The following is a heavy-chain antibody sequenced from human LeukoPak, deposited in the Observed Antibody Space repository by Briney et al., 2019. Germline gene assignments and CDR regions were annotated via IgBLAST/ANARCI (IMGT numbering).Heavy chain of an antibody. CDR1: GYTFTSFY. CDR3: ARDRGFLESQNWFDP. J-gene: IGHJ5*02. V-gene: IGHV1-46*01. Sequence: ASVKVSCKASGYTFTSFYMHWVRQAPGQGLEWMGIINPSGGSTSYAQKFQGRVTMTRDTSTSTVYMELSSLRSEDTAVYYCARDRGFLESQNWFDPWGQGTLVTVSS. D-gene: IGHD3-3*01. CDR2: INPSGGST.